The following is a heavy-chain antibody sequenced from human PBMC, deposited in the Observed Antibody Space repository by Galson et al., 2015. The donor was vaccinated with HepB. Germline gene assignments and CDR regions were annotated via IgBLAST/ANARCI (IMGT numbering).Heavy chain of an antibody. J-gene: IGHJ4*02. CDR1: GFTFSGSA. CDR2: IRSKATNYAA. D-gene: IGHD6-13*01. CDR3: VRSGDFSGYSSR. Sequence: LRLSCAASGFTFSGSAIHWVRQASGRGPAWIGHIRSKATNYAALYVPSLKGRFTISRDDSKNMAYLHMRSLKTDDTAVYYCVRSGDFSGYSSRWGQGTLVTVSS. V-gene: IGHV3-73*01.